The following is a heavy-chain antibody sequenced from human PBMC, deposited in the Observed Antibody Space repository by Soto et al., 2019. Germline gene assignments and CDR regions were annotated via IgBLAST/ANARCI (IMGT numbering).Heavy chain of an antibody. Sequence: GGSLRLSCAASEFTVSSNYMSWVRQAPGKGLEWVSVIYSGGTTYYADSVKGRFTISRDNSKNTLYLQMNSLRAEDTAVYYCARDRATMIRGVISDAFDIWGQGTMVTVS. D-gene: IGHD3-10*01. CDR3: ARDRATMIRGVISDAFDI. V-gene: IGHV3-66*01. J-gene: IGHJ3*02. CDR1: EFTVSSNY. CDR2: IYSGGTT.